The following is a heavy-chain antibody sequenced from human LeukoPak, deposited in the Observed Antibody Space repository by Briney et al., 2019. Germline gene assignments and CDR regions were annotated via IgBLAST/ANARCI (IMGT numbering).Heavy chain of an antibody. CDR3: ARDLEAANTYYFDY. CDR1: GYTFTSYG. J-gene: IGHJ4*02. Sequence: GASVNVSCKASGYTFTSYGISWVRQAPGQGLEWMGWISAYNGNTNYAQKLQGRVTMTTDTSTSTAYMKLRSLRSDDTAVYYCARDLEAANTYYFDYWGQGTMVTVSS. V-gene: IGHV1-18*01. CDR2: ISAYNGNT. D-gene: IGHD6-13*01.